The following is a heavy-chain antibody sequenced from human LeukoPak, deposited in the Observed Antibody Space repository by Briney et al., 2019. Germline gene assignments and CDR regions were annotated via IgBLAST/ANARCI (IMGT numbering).Heavy chain of an antibody. D-gene: IGHD6-19*01. CDR2: ISGSGGST. Sequence: GGSLRLSCAASGFTFSSYAMSWVRQAPGKGLEWVSAISGSGGSTYYADSVKGRFTISRDNSKNTLYLQMNSLRAEDTVVYYCAKDLIQGWYAPDAFDIWGQGTMVTVSS. J-gene: IGHJ3*02. CDR3: AKDLIQGWYAPDAFDI. CDR1: GFTFSSYA. V-gene: IGHV3-23*01.